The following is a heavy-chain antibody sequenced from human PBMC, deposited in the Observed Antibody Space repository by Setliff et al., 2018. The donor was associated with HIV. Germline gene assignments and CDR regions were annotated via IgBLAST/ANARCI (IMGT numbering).Heavy chain of an antibody. CDR1: GFTFNKAW. J-gene: IGHJ3*02. CDR2: VKSDRDGGTI. CDR3: TTLVGAIPWHDAFDI. D-gene: IGHD1-26*01. V-gene: IGHV3-15*05. Sequence: GGSLRLSCAASGFTFNKAWMNWVRQAPGKGLEWVGRVKSDRDGGTIQYAAPVKDRFSISVDDSRTTLYLEMNSLKTEDTAVYYCTTLVGAIPWHDAFDIWGRGTKVTVSS.